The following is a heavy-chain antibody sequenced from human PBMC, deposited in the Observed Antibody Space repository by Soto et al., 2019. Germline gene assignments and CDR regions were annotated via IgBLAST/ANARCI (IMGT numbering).Heavy chain of an antibody. CDR2: IIPIFGTA. D-gene: IGHD6-13*01. V-gene: IGHV1-69*01. CDR1: GGTFSSYA. J-gene: IGHJ4*02. Sequence: QVQLVQSGAEVKKPGSSVKVSCKASGGTFSSYAISWVRQAPGQGLEWLGGIIPIFGTANYAQKFQGRVTITADESTSTAYMELSSLRSEDTAMYYCARDRGSSSWSYYFDYWGQGTLVTVSS. CDR3: ARDRGSSSWSYYFDY.